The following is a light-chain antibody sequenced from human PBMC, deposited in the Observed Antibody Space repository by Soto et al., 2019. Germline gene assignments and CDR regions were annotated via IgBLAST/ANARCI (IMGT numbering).Light chain of an antibody. CDR3: QQYNNWLPLT. CDR1: QSVSSN. V-gene: IGKV3-15*01. Sequence: EIVMTQSPATLSVPPGERATLSCRASQSVSSNLAWYQQKPGQAPRLLIYGASTRATGIPARFSGSGSGTEFILTISSLQSEDFAVYYCQQYNNWLPLTFGGGTKVDIK. J-gene: IGKJ4*01. CDR2: GAS.